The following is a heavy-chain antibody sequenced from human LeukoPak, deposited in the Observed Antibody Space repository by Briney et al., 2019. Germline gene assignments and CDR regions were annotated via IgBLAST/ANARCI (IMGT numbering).Heavy chain of an antibody. J-gene: IGHJ4*02. CDR3: AKDEDIVATQHAYLEFDY. Sequence: PGGSLRLSCAASGFTFSSYAMSWVRQAPGKGLEWVSAISGSGGSTYYADSVKGRFTISRDNSRNTLYLQMNSLRAEDTAVYYCAKDEDIVATQHAYLEFDYWGQGTLVTVSS. V-gene: IGHV3-23*01. CDR1: GFTFSSYA. CDR2: ISGSGGST. D-gene: IGHD5-12*01.